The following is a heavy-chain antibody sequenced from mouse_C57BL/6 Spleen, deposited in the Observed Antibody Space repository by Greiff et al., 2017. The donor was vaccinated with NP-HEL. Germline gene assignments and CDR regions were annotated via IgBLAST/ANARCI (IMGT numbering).Heavy chain of an antibody. CDR2: IDPSDSYT. CDR3: ASRRSNYVGAMDY. Sequence: QVQLKQPGAELVKPGASVKLSCKASGYTFTSYWMQWVKQRPGQGLEWIGEIDPSDSYTNYNQKFKGKATLTVDTSSSTAYMQLSSLTSEDSAVYYCASRRSNYVGAMDYWGQGTSVTVSS. D-gene: IGHD2-5*01. V-gene: IGHV1-50*01. CDR1: GYTFTSYW. J-gene: IGHJ4*01.